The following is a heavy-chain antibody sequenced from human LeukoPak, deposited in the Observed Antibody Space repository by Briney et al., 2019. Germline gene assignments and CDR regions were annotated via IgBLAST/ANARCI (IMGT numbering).Heavy chain of an antibody. Sequence: ASVKVSCKDSGYTFTSYGTSWVRQAPGQGLEWMGWISAYNGKRNYAQNLQVRVTMTTDTSTSTAYMELRSLRSDDTAVYYCSRSWGNNLPHSDYWGQGTLVTVSS. J-gene: IGHJ4*02. CDR3: SRSWGNNLPHSDY. V-gene: IGHV1-18*01. D-gene: IGHD1-14*01. CDR2: ISAYNGKR. CDR1: GYTFTSYG.